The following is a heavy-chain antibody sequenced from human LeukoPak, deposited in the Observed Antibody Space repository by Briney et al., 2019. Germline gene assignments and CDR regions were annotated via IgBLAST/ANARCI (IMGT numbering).Heavy chain of an antibody. Sequence: SETLSLTCTVSGGSISSSSYYWGWIRQPPGKGLEWIGSIYYSGSTYYNPSLKSRVTISVDTSKNQFSLKLSSVTAADTAVYYCARNGGSSWYYYYYCMDVWGKGTTVTISS. CDR3: ARNGGSSWYYYYYCMDV. J-gene: IGHJ6*03. V-gene: IGHV4-39*07. D-gene: IGHD6-13*01. CDR2: IYYSGST. CDR1: GGSISSSSYY.